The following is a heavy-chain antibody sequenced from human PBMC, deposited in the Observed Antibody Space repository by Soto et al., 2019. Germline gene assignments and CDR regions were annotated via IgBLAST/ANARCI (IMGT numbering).Heavy chain of an antibody. CDR3: ARGGGVYYFDY. D-gene: IGHD2-8*02. CDR1: GGSFSRYH. Sequence: LSLTSTVPGGSFSRYHWSWIRQPPGKGLEWIGYIYYSGITDYNPSLKSRVTISVDTSKSQFSLKLSSVTAADTAVYYCARGGGVYYFDYWGQGTLVTVSS. J-gene: IGHJ4*02. CDR2: IYYSGIT. V-gene: IGHV4-59*01.